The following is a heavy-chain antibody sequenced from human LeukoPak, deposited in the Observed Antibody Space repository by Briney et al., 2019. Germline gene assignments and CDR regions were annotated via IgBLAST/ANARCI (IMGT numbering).Heavy chain of an antibody. Sequence: GGSLRLSCAASGFTFDDYAMHWVRQAPGKGLEWVSGISWNSGSIGYADSVKGRFTISRDNSKNTLYLQMNSLRAEDTAVYYCARDKEVTEGYYYYYMDVWGKGTTVTVSS. CDR2: ISWNSGSI. V-gene: IGHV3-9*01. D-gene: IGHD4-23*01. CDR1: GFTFDDYA. J-gene: IGHJ6*03. CDR3: ARDKEVTEGYYYYYMDV.